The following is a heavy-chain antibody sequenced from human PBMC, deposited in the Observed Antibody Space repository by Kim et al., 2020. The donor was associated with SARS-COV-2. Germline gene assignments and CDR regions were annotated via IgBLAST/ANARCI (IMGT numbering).Heavy chain of an antibody. CDR1: GFTFSSYW. J-gene: IGHJ3*02. D-gene: IGHD1-26*01. CDR2: IKQDGSEK. V-gene: IGHV3-7*01. CDR3: ARAPRREGVGATSAFDI. Sequence: GGSLRLSCAASGFTFSSYWMSWVRQAPGKGLEWVANIKQDGSEKYYVDSVKGRFTISRDNAKNSLYLQMNSLRAEDTAVYYCARAPRREGVGATSAFDIWGQGTMVTVSS.